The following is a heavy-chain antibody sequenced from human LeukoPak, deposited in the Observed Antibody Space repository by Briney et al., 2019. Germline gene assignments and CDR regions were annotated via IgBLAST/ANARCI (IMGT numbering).Heavy chain of an antibody. CDR2: ISSSSSYI. V-gene: IGHV3-21*01. CDR3: ARGEWSSSPFDY. J-gene: IGHJ4*02. Sequence: GGSLRLSCAASGFTFSSYSMNWVRQAPGKGLEWVSSISSSSSYIYYADSVKGRFTISRDNAKNSLYLQMNSLRAEDTAVYYCARGEWSSSPFDYWGQGTLVTVSS. CDR1: GFTFSSYS. D-gene: IGHD6-6*01.